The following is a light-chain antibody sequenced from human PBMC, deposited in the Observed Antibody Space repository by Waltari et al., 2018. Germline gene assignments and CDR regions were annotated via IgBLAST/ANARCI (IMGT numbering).Light chain of an antibody. V-gene: IGLV2-23*02. CDR1: SSDVSPYTY. Sequence: QSALPQPASVSGSPGQSITLTCTGTSSDVSPYTYVSWYQQTPGKAPRLLIYAVTQRPSGVSDRFSGSKSGNTASLTISGLQAEDEADYYCCSYAGDSLYVFGTGTTVTV. CDR2: AVT. J-gene: IGLJ1*01. CDR3: CSYAGDSLYV.